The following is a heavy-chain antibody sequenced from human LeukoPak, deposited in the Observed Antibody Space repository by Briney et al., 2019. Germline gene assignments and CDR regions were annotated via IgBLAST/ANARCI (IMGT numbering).Heavy chain of an antibody. CDR3: ASRIQLWSTYDYIWGSYRFDFDY. CDR2: IYYSGST. J-gene: IGHJ4*02. Sequence: PSETLSLTCTVSGGSISSGSYYWGWIRQPPGKGLEWIGSIYYSGSTYYNPSLKSRVTISVDTSKNQFSLKLSSVIAADTAVYYCASRIQLWSTYDYIWGSYRFDFDYWGQGTLVTVSS. CDR1: GGSISSGSYY. V-gene: IGHV4-39*01. D-gene: IGHD3-16*02.